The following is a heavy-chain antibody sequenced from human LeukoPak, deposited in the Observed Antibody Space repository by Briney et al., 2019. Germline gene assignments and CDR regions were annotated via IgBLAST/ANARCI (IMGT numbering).Heavy chain of an antibody. Sequence: GRSLRLSCAASGFTFSSYGMHWVRQAPGKGLEWVAVISYDGSNKYYADSVKDRFTISRDNSKNTLYLQMNSLRAEDTAVYYCAKEYYINWFDPWGQGTLVTVSS. J-gene: IGHJ5*02. CDR3: AKEYYINWFDP. CDR2: ISYDGSNK. CDR1: GFTFSSYG. V-gene: IGHV3-30*18. D-gene: IGHD3-10*01.